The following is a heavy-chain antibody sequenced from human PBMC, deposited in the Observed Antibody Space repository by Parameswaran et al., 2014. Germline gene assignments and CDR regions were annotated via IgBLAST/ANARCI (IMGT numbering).Heavy chain of an antibody. CDR2: IYYSGST. D-gene: IGHD3-22*01. V-gene: IGHV4-59*08. J-gene: IGHJ5*02. CDR3: ARHNLDVWDYYDSSGYYVGNWFDP. Sequence: SETLSLTCTVSGGSISSYYWSWIRQPPGKGLEWIGYIYYSGSTNYNPSLKSRVTISVDTSKNQFSLKLSSVTAADTAVYYCARHNLDVWDYYDSSGYYVGNWFDPWGQGTLVTVSS. CDR1: GGSISSYY.